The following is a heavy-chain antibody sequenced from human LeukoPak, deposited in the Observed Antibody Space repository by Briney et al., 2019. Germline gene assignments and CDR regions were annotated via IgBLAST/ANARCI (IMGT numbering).Heavy chain of an antibody. J-gene: IGHJ4*02. CDR3: VKEGGALRWFLDY. Sequence: GGSLRLSCAASGFTFSNYGMHWFRQAPGKGLGWVARINSDVTITRYADSVKGRFTISRDNAKNTLYLQMNSLRAEDTAVYYCVKEGGALRWFLDYWGQGTLVTVSS. CDR2: INSDVTIT. V-gene: IGHV3-74*01. D-gene: IGHD4-23*01. CDR1: GFTFSNYG.